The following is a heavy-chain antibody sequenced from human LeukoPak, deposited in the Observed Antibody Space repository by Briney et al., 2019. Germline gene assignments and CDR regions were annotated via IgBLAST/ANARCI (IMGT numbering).Heavy chain of an antibody. V-gene: IGHV1-18*01. D-gene: IGHD1-26*01. J-gene: IGHJ4*02. CDR3: ASWGSGSYLEWYFDY. CDR1: GYTFTSYG. Sequence: ASVKVSCKASGYTFTSYGISWVRQAPGQGLEWMGWISAYNGNTNYAQKLQGRVTMTTDTSTSTAYMELRSLRSDDTAVYYCASWGSGSYLEWYFDYWGQGTLVTVSS. CDR2: ISAYNGNT.